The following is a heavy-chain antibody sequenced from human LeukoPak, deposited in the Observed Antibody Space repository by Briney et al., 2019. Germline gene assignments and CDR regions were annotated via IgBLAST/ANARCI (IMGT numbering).Heavy chain of an antibody. CDR3: ARGGYYGSGNDFRFDP. CDR2: IYYSGST. V-gene: IGHV4-59*01. Sequence: SETLSLTCTVSGGSISSYYWSWIRQPPGKGLEWIGYIYYSGSTYYKPSLKSRVTISLDTSKNQFSLKLSSVTAADTAAYYCARGGYYGSGNDFRFDPWGQGTLVTVSS. J-gene: IGHJ5*02. CDR1: GGSISSYY. D-gene: IGHD3-10*01.